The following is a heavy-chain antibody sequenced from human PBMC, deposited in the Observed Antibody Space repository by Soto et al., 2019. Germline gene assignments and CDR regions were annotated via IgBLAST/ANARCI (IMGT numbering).Heavy chain of an antibody. CDR3: ARSSCTIELVLGSFDY. CDR1: GYTFTSYG. D-gene: IGHD6-6*01. CDR2: ISAYNGNT. J-gene: IGHJ4*02. V-gene: IGHV1-18*04. Sequence: QVQLVQSGAEVKKPGASVKVSCKASGYTFTSYGISWVRQAPGQGLEWMGWISAYNGNTNYAQKFQGRVTMTTDTSTSTGYMELRSLRSYDTAVYYCARSSCTIELVLGSFDYWGQGTLVTVSS.